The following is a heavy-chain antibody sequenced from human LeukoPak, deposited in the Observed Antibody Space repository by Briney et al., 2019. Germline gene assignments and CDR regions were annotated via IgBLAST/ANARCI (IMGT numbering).Heavy chain of an antibody. D-gene: IGHD1-7*01. CDR1: GGSISSGGYY. CDR3: ARDGVELLIFDY. Sequence: SETLSLTCTVSGGSISSGGYYWSWIRQHPGKGLEWIGYIYYSGSTNYNPSLKSRVTISVDTSKNQFSLKLSSVTAADTAVYYCARDGVELLIFDYWGQGTLVTVSS. J-gene: IGHJ4*02. V-gene: IGHV4-61*08. CDR2: IYYSGST.